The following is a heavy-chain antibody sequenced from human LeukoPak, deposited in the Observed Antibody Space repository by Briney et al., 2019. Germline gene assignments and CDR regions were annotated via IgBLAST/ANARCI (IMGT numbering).Heavy chain of an antibody. D-gene: IGHD3-10*01. Sequence: SETLSLACAVSGGSISSGGYSWSWIRQPPGKGLEWIGYIYHSGSTYYNPSLKSRVTISVDRSKNQFSLKLSSVTAADTSVYYCARSVYDSGSYVAFDIWGQGTMVTVSS. CDR1: GGSISSGGYS. CDR2: IYHSGST. V-gene: IGHV4-30-2*01. CDR3: ARSVYDSGSYVAFDI. J-gene: IGHJ3*02.